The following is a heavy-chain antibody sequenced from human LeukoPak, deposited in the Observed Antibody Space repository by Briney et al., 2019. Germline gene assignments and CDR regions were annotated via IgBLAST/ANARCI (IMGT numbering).Heavy chain of an antibody. CDR2: MNPGSGDT. V-gene: IGHV1-8*01. CDR1: GFTLTTHD. J-gene: IGHJ4*02. CDR3: ARGLGSYSTTWYPPLRY. D-gene: IGHD2/OR15-2a*01. Sequence: ASVKVSCKTSGFTLTTHDINWVRQATGKGLEWMGWMNPGSGDTGYEQRFQGRVTMTRDTSINTAYMELSSLRSEDAAVYYCARGLGSYSTTWYPPLRYWGQGTLVTVSS.